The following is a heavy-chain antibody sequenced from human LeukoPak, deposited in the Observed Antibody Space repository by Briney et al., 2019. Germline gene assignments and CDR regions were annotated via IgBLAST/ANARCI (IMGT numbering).Heavy chain of an antibody. D-gene: IGHD6-13*01. Sequence: NPGGSLRLSCAASGFTFSSYSMNWVRQAPGKGLEWVSSISSSSSYIYYADSVKGRFTISRDNAKNSLYLQMNSLRAEDTAVYYCAREVSSSWDNWFDPWGQGTLVTVSS. CDR3: AREVSSSWDNWFDP. CDR1: GFTFSSYS. J-gene: IGHJ5*02. V-gene: IGHV3-21*01. CDR2: ISSSSSYI.